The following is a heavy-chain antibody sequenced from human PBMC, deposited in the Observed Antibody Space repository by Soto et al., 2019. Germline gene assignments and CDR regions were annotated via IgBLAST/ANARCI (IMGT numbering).Heavy chain of an antibody. J-gene: IGHJ4*02. Sequence: EVHLVESGGGLVQPGGSLRLSCAASGFTFNNYWMHWVRQAPGKGLEWVSRASRDATTINYADSVNGRFAISRDNARNTLYLQMNNVRAEDAAVYYCVRGSNDWYGLDYWGQGTRVTVSS. V-gene: IGHV3-74*01. CDR2: ASRDATTI. CDR3: VRGSNDWYGLDY. CDR1: GFTFNNYW. D-gene: IGHD3-9*01.